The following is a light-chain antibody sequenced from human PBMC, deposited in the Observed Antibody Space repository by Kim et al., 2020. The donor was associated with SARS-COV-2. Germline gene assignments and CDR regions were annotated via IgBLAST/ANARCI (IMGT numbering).Light chain of an antibody. CDR2: YDS. V-gene: IGLV3-21*04. CDR3: QVWDGISDQYV. CDR1: NIGSKS. J-gene: IGLJ1*01. Sequence: PGKTARITCGGDNIGSKSVHWYQQRPGQAPVLVIYYDSDRPSGVAERFSGSNSGNTATLAISTAEAGDEADYYCQVWDGISDQYVFGSGTKVTVL.